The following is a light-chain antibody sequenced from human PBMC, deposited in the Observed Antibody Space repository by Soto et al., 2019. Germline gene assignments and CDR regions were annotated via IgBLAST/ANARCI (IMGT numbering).Light chain of an antibody. CDR3: QHYGNSPPYT. Sequence: EIVLTQSPGTLSVSPGERVTLSCRASQSVSRNLAWYQQKPGQAPRLLFYAASSRATGIPDRFSGSGSGTDFTLTISRLEPEDFAVYYCQHYGNSPPYTFGQGTKVDSK. CDR1: QSVSRN. J-gene: IGKJ2*01. CDR2: AAS. V-gene: IGKV3-20*01.